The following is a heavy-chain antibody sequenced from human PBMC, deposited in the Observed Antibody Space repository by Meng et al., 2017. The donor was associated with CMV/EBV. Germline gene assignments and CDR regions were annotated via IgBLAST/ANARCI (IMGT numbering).Heavy chain of an antibody. CDR3: ATQQYCSSTSCYYDYYYGMDV. V-gene: IGHV3-21*01. J-gene: IGHJ6*02. CDR1: GFTFRSYS. Sequence: GESLKLSCAASGFTFRSYSLNWVRQAPGKGLEWVSSISSSSSYIYYADSVKGRFTISRDNAKNSLYLQMNSLSAEDTAVYYCATQQYCSSTSCYYDYYYGMDVWGQGTTVTVS. CDR2: ISSSSSYI. D-gene: IGHD2-2*01.